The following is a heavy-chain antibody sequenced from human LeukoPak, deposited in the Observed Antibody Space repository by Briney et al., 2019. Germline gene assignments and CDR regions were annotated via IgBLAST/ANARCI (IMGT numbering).Heavy chain of an antibody. D-gene: IGHD6-13*01. Sequence: GGSLRLSCAASGFSVSSNYMNWVRQAPGKGLVWVSRINSDRSTTSHADSVKGRFTISRDNAKNTLFLQMNSLRAEDTAVYYCARGGSSSWYGSWGQGTLVTVSS. CDR3: ARGGSSSWYGS. CDR1: GFSVSSNY. J-gene: IGHJ5*01. CDR2: INSDRSTT. V-gene: IGHV3-74*01.